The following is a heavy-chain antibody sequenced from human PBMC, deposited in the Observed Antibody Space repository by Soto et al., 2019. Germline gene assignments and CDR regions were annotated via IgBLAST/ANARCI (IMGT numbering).Heavy chain of an antibody. CDR3: ATFQGAARVYYYYGMDV. V-gene: IGHV3-21*01. Sequence: EVQLVESGGGLVKPGGSLRLSCVASGFTFSSYSMNWVRQAPGKGLEWVSSISSSSSYIYYADSVKGRFTISRDNAKNSLYLQMNSLRAEDTAVYYCATFQGAARVYYYYGMDVWGQGTTVTVSS. CDR1: GFTFSSYS. D-gene: IGHD6-6*01. CDR2: ISSSSSYI. J-gene: IGHJ6*02.